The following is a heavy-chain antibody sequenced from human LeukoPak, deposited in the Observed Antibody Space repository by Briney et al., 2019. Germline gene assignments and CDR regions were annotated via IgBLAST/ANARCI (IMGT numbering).Heavy chain of an antibody. CDR2: ISSDGTTE. CDR1: GFTFASYA. CDR3: ARGRDSGSFIIDY. V-gene: IGHV3-30*14. D-gene: IGHD3-10*01. Sequence: GGALRLSRAGSGFTFASYAVHWLRQAPGKRLEWVAFISSDGTTEHYRDSVKGRFTLSRDNSKNTVSLQMNSLGTEDTAVYYCARGRDSGSFIIDYWGQGTLVTVSS. J-gene: IGHJ4*02.